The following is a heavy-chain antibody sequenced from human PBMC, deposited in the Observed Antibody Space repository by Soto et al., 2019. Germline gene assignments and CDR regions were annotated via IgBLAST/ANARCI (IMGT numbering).Heavy chain of an antibody. CDR3: ARATTVVTLFDY. Sequence: PSKTLSLTCTVSGGSISSGGYYWSWIRQHPGKGLEWIGYIYYSGSTYYNPSLKSRVTISVDTSKNQFSLKLSSVTAADTAVYYCARATTVVTLFDYWGQGTLVTVSS. CDR1: GGSISSGGYY. CDR2: IYYSGST. J-gene: IGHJ4*02. V-gene: IGHV4-31*03. D-gene: IGHD4-17*01.